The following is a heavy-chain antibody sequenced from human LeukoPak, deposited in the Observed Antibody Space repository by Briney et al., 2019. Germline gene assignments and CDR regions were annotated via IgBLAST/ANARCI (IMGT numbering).Heavy chain of an antibody. CDR2: IRYDGSNK. V-gene: IGHV3-30*02. CDR3: AKDPGVVPAHYFDY. J-gene: IGHJ4*02. Sequence: PGGSLRLSCATSGFTFSSYGMHWVRQAPGKGLEWVAFIRYDGSNKDYVDPVKGRFTISRDNSKNTLSLQMNSLRAEDTAVYYCAKDPGVVPAHYFDYWGQGILVTVSS. D-gene: IGHD2-2*01. CDR1: GFTFSSYG.